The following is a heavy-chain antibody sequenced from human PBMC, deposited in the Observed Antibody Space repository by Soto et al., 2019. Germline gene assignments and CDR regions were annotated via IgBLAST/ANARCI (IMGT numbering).Heavy chain of an antibody. V-gene: IGHV4-34*01. CDR1: GGSFSGYY. Sequence: SETLSLTCAVYGGSFSGYYWSWIRQPPGKGLEWIGEINHSGSTNYNPSLKSRVTISVDTSKNQLSLKLSTVTAAATAVYYGARGSRWRRNFDIWGQGTMVTVSS. CDR3: ARGSRWRRNFDI. CDR2: INHSGST. J-gene: IGHJ3*02.